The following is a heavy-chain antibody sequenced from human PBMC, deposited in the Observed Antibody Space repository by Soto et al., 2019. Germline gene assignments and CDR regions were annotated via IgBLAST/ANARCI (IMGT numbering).Heavy chain of an antibody. J-gene: IGHJ5*02. CDR3: AKGRSSSWYRWFDP. CDR1: GFSLSGYG. V-gene: IGHV3-33*06. D-gene: IGHD6-13*01. Sequence: GGSLRLSCEVSGFSLSGYGMHWVRQAPGKGLEWVAVIWCNGSTTYYADSLKGRFTISRDNSKNTLYLQMNSLRAEDTAVYYCAKGRSSSWYRWFDPWGQGTRVTVSS. CDR2: IWCNGSTT.